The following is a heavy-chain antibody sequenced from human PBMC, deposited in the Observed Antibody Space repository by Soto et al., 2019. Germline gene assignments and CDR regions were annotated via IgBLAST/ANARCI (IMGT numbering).Heavy chain of an antibody. Sequence: ASVKVSCKASGYTFTSYGISWVRQAPGQGLEWMGWISAYNGNTNYAQKLQGRVTMTTDTSTSTAYMELRSLRSDDTAVYYCARDFYCSSTSCYFRYGMDVWGQGTTVTVSS. D-gene: IGHD2-2*01. J-gene: IGHJ6*02. CDR1: GYTFTSYG. CDR2: ISAYNGNT. V-gene: IGHV1-18*04. CDR3: ARDFYCSSTSCYFRYGMDV.